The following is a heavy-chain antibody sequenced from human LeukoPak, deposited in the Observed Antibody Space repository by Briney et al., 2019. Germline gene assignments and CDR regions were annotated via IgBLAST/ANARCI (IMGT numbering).Heavy chain of an antibody. V-gene: IGHV4-4*02. CDR1: GGSISSSNW. Sequence: SGTLSLTCAVSGGSISSSNWWSWVRQPPGKGLEWIGSIYYSGSTYYNPSLKSRVTISVDTSKNQFSLKLSSVTAADTAVYYCARIAVYYMDVWGKGTTVTVSS. CDR2: IYYSGST. CDR3: ARIAVYYMDV. D-gene: IGHD6-19*01. J-gene: IGHJ6*03.